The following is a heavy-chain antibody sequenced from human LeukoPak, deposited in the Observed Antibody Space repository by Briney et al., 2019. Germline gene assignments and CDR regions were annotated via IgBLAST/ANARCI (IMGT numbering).Heavy chain of an antibody. V-gene: IGHV3-21*01. CDR3: ARDVNDAFDI. CDR1: GFTFSSYS. Sequence: GGSLRLYCAASGFTFSSYSMNWVRQAPGKGLEWVSSISSSSSYIYYADPVKGRFTISRDNAKNSLYLQMNSLRAEDTAVYYCARDVNDAFDIWGQGTMVTVSS. J-gene: IGHJ3*02. CDR2: ISSSSSYI.